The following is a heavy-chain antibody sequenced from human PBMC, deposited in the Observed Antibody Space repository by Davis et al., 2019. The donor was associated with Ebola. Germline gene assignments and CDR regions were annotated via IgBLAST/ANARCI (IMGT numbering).Heavy chain of an antibody. J-gene: IGHJ4*02. V-gene: IGHV3-7*01. Sequence: PGGSLRLSCAASGFTFSSYAMSWVRQAPGKGLEWVANIKQDGSDKYYVDSVKGRFTISRDNAKNSLYLQMNSLRAEDTAVYYCARGLMKLGPFGYWGQGTLVTVSS. CDR2: IKQDGSDK. D-gene: IGHD7-27*01. CDR3: ARGLMKLGPFGY. CDR1: GFTFSSYA.